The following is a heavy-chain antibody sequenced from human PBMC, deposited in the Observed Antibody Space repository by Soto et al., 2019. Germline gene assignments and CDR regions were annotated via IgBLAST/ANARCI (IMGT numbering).Heavy chain of an antibody. Sequence: VGSLRLSCSASGFTFSSYAMSWVRQAPGKGLEWVSAISASGGTTYYADSVKGRFTISRDNSKNTLYLQMNSLRAEDTAVYYCAAPPDNYYDSSWGRWPDPWGQGTLVTVSS. CDR1: GFTFSSYA. D-gene: IGHD3-22*01. CDR3: AAPPDNYYDSSWGRWPDP. V-gene: IGHV3-23*01. CDR2: ISASGGTT. J-gene: IGHJ5*02.